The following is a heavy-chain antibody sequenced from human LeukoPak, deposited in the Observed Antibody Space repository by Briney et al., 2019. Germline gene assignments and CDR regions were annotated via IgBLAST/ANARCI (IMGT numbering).Heavy chain of an antibody. V-gene: IGHV1-18*01. CDR3: TRASFDY. Sequence: ASVKVSCKTYGYTFTRFGINWVRQAPGQGLEWMGWISAYNGNTNIAQNFQGRLTVTTDTSTSTVYMEMRSLRPDDTAVYYCTRASFDYWGQGTLVTVSS. CDR2: ISAYNGNT. CDR1: GYTFTRFG. J-gene: IGHJ4*02.